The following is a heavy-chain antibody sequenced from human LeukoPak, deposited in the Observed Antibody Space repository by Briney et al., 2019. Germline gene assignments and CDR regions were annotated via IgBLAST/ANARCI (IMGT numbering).Heavy chain of an antibody. CDR3: GPRGY. V-gene: IGHV4-59*08. Sequence: SETLSLTCTVSGGPISSYYWSWIRQPPGKGLEWVGYIYNSGNNHYNSSLKSRVTISIDTSKNPFSLKLASVTAADTAVYYCGPRGYGAQGPLVPVPS. CDR2: IYNSGNN. CDR1: GGPISSYY. J-gene: IGHJ4*02. D-gene: IGHD3-10*01.